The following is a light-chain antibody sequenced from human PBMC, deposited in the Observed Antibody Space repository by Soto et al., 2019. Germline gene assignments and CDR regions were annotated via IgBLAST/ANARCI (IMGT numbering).Light chain of an antibody. CDR2: AAS. CDR1: QSISSW. Sequence: DIQMTQSPSTLSASVGDRVTITCRASQSISSWLAWYQQKPGKAPKLLIYAASSLESGVPSRFSGSGSGTEFTLTISSLQPDDFATYYSQHYNLYPWTFGQGTKVEIQ. V-gene: IGKV1-5*01. CDR3: QHYNLYPWT. J-gene: IGKJ1*01.